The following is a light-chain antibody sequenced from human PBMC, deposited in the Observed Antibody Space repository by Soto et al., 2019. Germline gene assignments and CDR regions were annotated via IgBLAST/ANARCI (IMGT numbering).Light chain of an antibody. CDR3: QQSHSNIQDLT. J-gene: IGKJ4*01. V-gene: IGKV1-39*01. CDR2: ASS. Sequence: DIQMTQSPSSLSASVGDRVTITCRASQSVSNHLNWYQQKPGKAPKLLIYASSSLKSGVPSRFSGSGSGTDFTLTISSLQPEDFATYYCQQSHSNIQDLTFGGGTKVEIK. CDR1: QSVSNH.